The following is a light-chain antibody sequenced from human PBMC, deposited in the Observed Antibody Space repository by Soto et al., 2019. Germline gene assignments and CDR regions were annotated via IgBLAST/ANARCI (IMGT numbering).Light chain of an antibody. V-gene: IGKV3-11*01. CDR1: QSVSSY. J-gene: IGKJ4*01. Sequence: EIVLTQSPATLSLSPGERATLSCSASQSVSSYLAWYQQKPGQAPRLLIYDASNRATGVPARFSGSVSGTDFTLTISSLEPEDFAGYYCQQRSNWPLTFGGGTKVEIK. CDR2: DAS. CDR3: QQRSNWPLT.